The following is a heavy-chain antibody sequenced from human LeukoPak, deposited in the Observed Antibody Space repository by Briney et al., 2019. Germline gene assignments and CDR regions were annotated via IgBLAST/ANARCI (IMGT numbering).Heavy chain of an antibody. CDR3: ARVTYSSSSISLDAFDI. V-gene: IGHV4-4*07. CDR1: GGSISGYY. CDR2: IYTSGTT. D-gene: IGHD6-6*01. Sequence: SETLSLTCTVSGGSISGYYWSWIRQFAGKGLGWIGHIYTSGTTNYNPSLKSRVTMSVDTSKNQFSLKLSSVTAADTAVYYCARVTYSSSSISLDAFDIWGQGTMVTVSS. J-gene: IGHJ3*02.